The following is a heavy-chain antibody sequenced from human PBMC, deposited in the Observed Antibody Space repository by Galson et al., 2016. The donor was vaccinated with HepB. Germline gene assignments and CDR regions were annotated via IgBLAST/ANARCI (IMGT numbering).Heavy chain of an antibody. J-gene: IGHJ4*02. Sequence: QSGAEVKKPGESLKISCEASGYNFASYWIGWVRQVPGKGLEWMGIIYPGDSDTRYSPAFQGQVTISADKSISTAYFQWSSLKASDTAMYYCARPYSSGQYFAYWGQGALVTVSS. V-gene: IGHV5-51*01. CDR2: IYPGDSDT. CDR3: ARPYSSGQYFAY. D-gene: IGHD6-19*01. CDR1: GYNFASYW.